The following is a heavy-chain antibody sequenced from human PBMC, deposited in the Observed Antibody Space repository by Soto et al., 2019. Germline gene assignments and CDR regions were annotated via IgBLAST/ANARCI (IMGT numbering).Heavy chain of an antibody. Sequence: PGGSLRLSCAASGFTFSSYAMSWVRQAPGKGLEWVSAISGSGGSTYYADSVKGRFTISRDNSKNTLYLQMNSLRAEDTAVYYWANELDYDSSGYPTTSFDYWGQGTLVTVSS. CDR3: ANELDYDSSGYPTTSFDY. J-gene: IGHJ4*02. V-gene: IGHV3-23*01. CDR1: GFTFSSYA. CDR2: ISGSGGST. D-gene: IGHD3-22*01.